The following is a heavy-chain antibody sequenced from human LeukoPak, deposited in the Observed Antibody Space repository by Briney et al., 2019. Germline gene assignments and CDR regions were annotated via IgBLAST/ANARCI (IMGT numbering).Heavy chain of an antibody. D-gene: IGHD2-15*01. Sequence: GGSLRLSCAASGFTFSSYWMSWVRQAPGKGLEWVSYISSSGSTIYYADSVKGRFTISRDNAKNSLFLQMNSLRAEDTAVYYCAREGGGLLLYYYYMDVWGKGTTVTISS. V-gene: IGHV3-48*04. CDR1: GFTFSSYW. CDR3: AREGGGLLLYYYYMDV. CDR2: ISSSGSTI. J-gene: IGHJ6*03.